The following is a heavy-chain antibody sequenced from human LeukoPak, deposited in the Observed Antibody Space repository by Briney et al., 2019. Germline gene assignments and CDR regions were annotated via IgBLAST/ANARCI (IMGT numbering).Heavy chain of an antibody. CDR3: ARGLVGATDFDY. CDR2: ISSSGSTI. J-gene: IGHJ4*02. Sequence: HTGGSLRLSCAASGFTFSSYEMNWVRQAPGKGLEWVSYISSSGSTIYYADSVKGRFTISRDNSKNTLYLQMNSLRAEDTAVYYCARGLVGATDFDYWGQGTLVTVSS. D-gene: IGHD1-26*01. CDR1: GFTFSSYE. V-gene: IGHV3-48*03.